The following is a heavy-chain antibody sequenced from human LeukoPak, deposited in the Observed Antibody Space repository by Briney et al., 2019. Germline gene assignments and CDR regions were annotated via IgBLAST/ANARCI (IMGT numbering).Heavy chain of an antibody. CDR1: GGFIISDVSY. CDR2: IYYTGST. D-gene: IGHD6-13*01. J-gene: IGHJ5*02. CDR3: ARGTGGAASADFDP. Sequence: SETLSLTCTVSGGFIISDVSYWSWIRQHPGKGLECIGAIYYTGSTYYNPSLKSRATISVDTSKNHFSLKPTSVTAADTAVYYCARGTGGAASADFDPWGQGTLVTVSS. V-gene: IGHV4-31*03.